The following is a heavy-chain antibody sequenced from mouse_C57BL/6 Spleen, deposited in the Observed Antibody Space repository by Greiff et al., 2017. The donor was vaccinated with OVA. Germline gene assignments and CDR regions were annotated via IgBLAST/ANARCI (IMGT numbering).Heavy chain of an antibody. V-gene: IGHV1-26*01. J-gene: IGHJ1*03. Sequence: VQLQQSGPELVKPGASVKISCKASGYTFTDYHMNWVKQSHGKSLEWIGDINPNNGGTSYNQKVKGTATLTVHKSSSTAYMELRSLTSEDSAVYYCARSLITTVVAHWYFDVWGTGTTVTVSS. CDR3: ARSLITTVVAHWYFDV. D-gene: IGHD1-1*01. CDR1: GYTFTDYH. CDR2: INPNNGGT.